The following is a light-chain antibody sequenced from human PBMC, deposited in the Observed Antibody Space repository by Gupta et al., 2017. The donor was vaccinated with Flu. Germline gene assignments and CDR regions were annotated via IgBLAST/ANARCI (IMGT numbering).Light chain of an antibody. V-gene: IGLV2-11*03. J-gene: IGLJ2*01. CDR2: DVT. CDR3: CSYAGTFTFL. CDR1: SSDVGGYNY. Sequence: TSSDVGGYNYVSWYQQHPGKAPKLMLYDVTKRPSGVPDRFSGSKSGNTASLTISGLQADDEADYYCCSYAGTFTFLFGGGTKVTVL.